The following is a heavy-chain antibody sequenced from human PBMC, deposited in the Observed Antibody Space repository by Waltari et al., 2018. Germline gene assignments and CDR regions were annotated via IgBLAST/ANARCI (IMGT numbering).Heavy chain of an antibody. D-gene: IGHD5-12*01. V-gene: IGHV1-2*06. J-gene: IGHJ3*02. Sequence: QVQLVQSGAEVKKTGASVKVSCKASGYTFTGDYMHWVRQAPGQGREWLGPINPTSGGRNYAPKVQGSVTLTRDTSISTAYMELRRLRSDDTAVYYCASGEEVSGYDPGDGAFAIWGQGTMVTVSS. CDR2: INPTSGGR. CDR3: ASGEEVSGYDPGDGAFAI. CDR1: GYTFTGDY.